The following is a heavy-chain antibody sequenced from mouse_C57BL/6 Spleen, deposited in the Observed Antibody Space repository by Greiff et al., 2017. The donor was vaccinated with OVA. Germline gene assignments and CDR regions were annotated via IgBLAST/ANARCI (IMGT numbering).Heavy chain of an antibody. J-gene: IGHJ4*01. Sequence: EVQLQQSGPELVKPGASVKMSCKASGYTFTDYNMHWVKQSHGKSLEWIGYINPNNGGTSYNQKFKGKATLTVNKSSSTAYMELRSLTSDDSAVYYCATSNYFYYAMDYWGQGTSVTVSS. D-gene: IGHD2-5*01. CDR3: ATSNYFYYAMDY. CDR1: GYTFTDYN. V-gene: IGHV1-22*01. CDR2: INPNNGGT.